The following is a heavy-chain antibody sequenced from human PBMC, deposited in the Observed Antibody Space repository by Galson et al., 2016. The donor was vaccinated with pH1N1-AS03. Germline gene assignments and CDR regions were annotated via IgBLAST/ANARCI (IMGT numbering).Heavy chain of an antibody. V-gene: IGHV3-7*01. D-gene: IGHD6-6*01. Sequence: SLRLSCAASGFTFGSYWMSWVRQAPGKGLEWVANIKEDGSEKSYVDSVKGRFTISRDNSKNSLYLQMNSLRVEDTALYYCARYGSSPGFDPWGQGTLVTVSS. J-gene: IGHJ5*02. CDR1: GFTFGSYW. CDR3: ARYGSSPGFDP. CDR2: IKEDGSEK.